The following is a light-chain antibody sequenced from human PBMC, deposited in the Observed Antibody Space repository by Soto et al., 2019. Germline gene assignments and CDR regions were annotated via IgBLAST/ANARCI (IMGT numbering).Light chain of an antibody. V-gene: IGLV1-47*01. CDR3: AAWDDSLGSHSV. Sequence: QSVLTQPPSASGNPGQTVTISCSGSSSNIGINYVYWYQQLPGTAPKLLIYRNSQRPSGIPDRFCGSKSVTSASLAISGLRSEDEADYYCAAWDDSLGSHSVFGGGTQLTV. J-gene: IGLJ7*01. CDR2: RNS. CDR1: SSNIGINY.